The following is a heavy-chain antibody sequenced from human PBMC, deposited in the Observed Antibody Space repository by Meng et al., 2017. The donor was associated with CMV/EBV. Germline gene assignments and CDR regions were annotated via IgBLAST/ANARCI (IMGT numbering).Heavy chain of an antibody. Sequence: SVKVSCKASGGTFSSYAISWVRQAPGQGLEWMGGIIPILGIANYAQKFQGRVTITADKSTSTAYMELSSLRSEDTAVYYCARLLYRVEYGKSGSQNYFYYGMDAWGPGTTVTVSS. CDR3: ARLLYRVEYGKSGSQNYFYYGMDA. J-gene: IGHJ6*02. CDR2: IIPILGIA. D-gene: IGHD2-2*02. V-gene: IGHV1-69*10. CDR1: GGTFSSYA.